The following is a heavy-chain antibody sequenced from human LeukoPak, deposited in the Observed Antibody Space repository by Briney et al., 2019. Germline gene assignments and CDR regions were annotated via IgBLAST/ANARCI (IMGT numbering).Heavy chain of an antibody. Sequence: KPSETLSLNCIVSGGSINSSSYYWGWIRQPPGKGLEWIGSIYYSGSTYYNPSLKSRVTISVDTSKNQFSLKLSSVTAADTAVYYCARHSRGEGTPSDYWGQGTLVTVSS. CDR3: ARHSRGEGTPSDY. J-gene: IGHJ4*02. CDR2: IYYSGST. CDR1: GGSINSSSYY. D-gene: IGHD3-10*01. V-gene: IGHV4-39*01.